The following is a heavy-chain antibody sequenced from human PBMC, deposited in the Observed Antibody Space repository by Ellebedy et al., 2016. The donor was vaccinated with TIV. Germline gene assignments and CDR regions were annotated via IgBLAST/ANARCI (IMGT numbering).Heavy chain of an antibody. CDR1: GGSVSSGGYY. Sequence: SETLSLTCTVSGGSVSSGGYYWSWIRQPPGKGLEWIGYIYYSGSTNYNPSLKNRVTISVDTSKNQFSLKLSSVTAADTAVYYCARAIGSARWWFDPWGQGTLVTVSS. D-gene: IGHD6-25*01. CDR3: ARAIGSARWWFDP. J-gene: IGHJ5*02. CDR2: IYYSGST. V-gene: IGHV4-61*08.